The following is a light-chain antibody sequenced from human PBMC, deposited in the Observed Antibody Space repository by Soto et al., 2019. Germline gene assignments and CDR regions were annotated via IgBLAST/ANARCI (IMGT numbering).Light chain of an antibody. V-gene: IGKV1-5*03. CDR1: QSISGS. J-gene: IGKJ1*01. CDR3: QQYKGYWT. Sequence: DIQMTQSPSTLSASVGDRVTITCRASQSISGSLAWYQQKPGKAPKLLIYVASNLKSGVPSRFCACRSRTEYTLTISSLQPDDSSSYHCQQYKGYWTFGQGTRVEIK. CDR2: VAS.